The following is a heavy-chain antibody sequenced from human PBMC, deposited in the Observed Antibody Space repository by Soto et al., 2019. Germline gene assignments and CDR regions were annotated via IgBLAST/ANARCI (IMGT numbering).Heavy chain of an antibody. CDR2: ISSRSSTI. CDR1: GFTFSDYY. CDR3: ASGTNGAFFVY. D-gene: IGHD2-8*01. Sequence: QVQLVESGGGLVKPGGSLRLSCAASGFTFSDYYMSWIRQAPGKGLEWVSYISSRSSTIFYADSVKGRFTISRDNVKNSLYLQMTSLRAEDTAVSYCASGTNGAFFVYWGQGILVTVSS. V-gene: IGHV3-11*01. J-gene: IGHJ4*02.